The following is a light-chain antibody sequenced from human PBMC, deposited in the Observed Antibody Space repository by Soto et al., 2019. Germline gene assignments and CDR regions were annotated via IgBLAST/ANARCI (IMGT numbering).Light chain of an antibody. CDR3: LHYKDWPRWT. J-gene: IGKJ1*01. CDR1: QSVSNN. V-gene: IGKV3-15*01. Sequence: EIVMTQSPATLSVSPGERVTVSCRASQSVSNNLAWYQQQPGQAPRLLIYGASTTATGIPARFSGSGSGTEFTLTISSLQSEDFAVYYCLHYKDWPRWTFGQGTKVDIK. CDR2: GAS.